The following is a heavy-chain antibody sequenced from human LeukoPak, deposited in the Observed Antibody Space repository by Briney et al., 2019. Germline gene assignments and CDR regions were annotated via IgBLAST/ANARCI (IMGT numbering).Heavy chain of an antibody. CDR2: INHSGST. V-gene: IGHV4-34*01. D-gene: IGHD1-26*01. CDR1: GGSFSGYY. CDR3: ARRVGWAHWYFDL. Sequence: SETLSLTCAVYGGSFSGYYWSWIRQPPGKGLEWIGEINHSGSTNYNPSLKSRVTISVDTSKNQFSLKLSSVTAADTAVYYCARRVGWAHWYFDLRGRGTLVTVSS. J-gene: IGHJ2*01.